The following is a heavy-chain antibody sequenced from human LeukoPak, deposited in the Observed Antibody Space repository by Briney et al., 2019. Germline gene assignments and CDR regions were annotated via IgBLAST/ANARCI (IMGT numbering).Heavy chain of an antibody. D-gene: IGHD2-8*01. CDR3: ARDAYCTNGVCYSPHFDY. Sequence: GGSLRLSCAASGFTFSSHGMHWVRQAPGKGLEWVAVIWYDGSNKYYADSVKGRFTISRDNSKNTLYLQMNSLRAEDTAVYYCARDAYCTNGVCYSPHFDYWGQGTLVTVSS. CDR2: IWYDGSNK. CDR1: GFTFSSHG. J-gene: IGHJ4*02. V-gene: IGHV3-33*01.